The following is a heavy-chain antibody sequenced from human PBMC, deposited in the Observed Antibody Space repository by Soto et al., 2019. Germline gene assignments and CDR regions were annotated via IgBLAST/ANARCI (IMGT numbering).Heavy chain of an antibody. V-gene: IGHV1-3*05. Sequence: QVQLVQSGAEEKEPGASVKVSCKASGYTFTTYPMHWVRQAPGQSLEWMGWINADSGNTKYSQKFQDRVTITRDTSASTAYMELGSLRSEDTAVYYCARQWKLTAVFVDWGQGTLVTVSS. D-gene: IGHD4-4*01. CDR2: INADSGNT. J-gene: IGHJ4*02. CDR1: GYTFTTYP. CDR3: ARQWKLTAVFVD.